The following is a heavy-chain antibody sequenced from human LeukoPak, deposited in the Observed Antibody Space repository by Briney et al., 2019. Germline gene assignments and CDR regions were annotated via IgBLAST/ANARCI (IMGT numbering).Heavy chain of an antibody. CDR1: GFTFSDYN. D-gene: IGHD6-13*01. V-gene: IGHV3-48*01. CDR3: ARDQGAAAGTVDY. Sequence: GGSLRLSCAASGFTFSDYNMNWVRQPPGRGLEWVSYISSGSSTIYYADSVKGRFTISRDNAKNSLYLQMNSLRAEDTAVYYCARDQGAAAGTVDYWGQGTLVTVSS. CDR2: ISSGSSTI. J-gene: IGHJ4*02.